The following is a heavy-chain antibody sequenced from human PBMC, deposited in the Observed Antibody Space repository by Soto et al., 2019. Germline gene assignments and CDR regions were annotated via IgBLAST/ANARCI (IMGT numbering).Heavy chain of an antibody. CDR3: ARGGKDYYGSGSSQFDY. J-gene: IGHJ4*02. V-gene: IGHV4-34*01. CDR2: INHSGST. Sequence: QVQLQQWGAGLLKPSETLSLTCAVYGGSFSGYYWSWIRQPPGKGLEWIGEINHSGSTNYNPSLKSRVTRAVDTSKNQFSLKLSSVTAADTAVYYCARGGKDYYGSGSSQFDYWGQGTLVTVSS. D-gene: IGHD3-10*01. CDR1: GGSFSGYY.